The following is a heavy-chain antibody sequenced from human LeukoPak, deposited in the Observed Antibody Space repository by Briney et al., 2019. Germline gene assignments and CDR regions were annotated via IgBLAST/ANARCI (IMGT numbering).Heavy chain of an antibody. CDR2: IIGSSGST. D-gene: IGHD5-12*01. Sequence: GGSLRLSCAASGFSFNSYAMSWVRQAPEKGLEWVSIIIGSSGSTFYADSVKGRFTISRDNSKNTLYLQMNSLRLEDTAVYYCAKGGYDYIEVAYFDFWGQGTLVTVSS. V-gene: IGHV3-23*01. J-gene: IGHJ4*02. CDR1: GFSFNSYA. CDR3: AKGGYDYIEVAYFDF.